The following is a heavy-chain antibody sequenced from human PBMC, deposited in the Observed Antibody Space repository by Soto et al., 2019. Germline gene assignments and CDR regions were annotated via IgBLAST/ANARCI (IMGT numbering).Heavy chain of an antibody. J-gene: IGHJ4*02. Sequence: QVQLQESGPGLVKPSGTLSLTCAVSGGSISRDNWWSWVRQPPWRGLEWIGEIYHSGRTHYHPSLQSRALMSADKSRNQLSLNLNSVTDADTAVYYCVRNNVFSLDYWGQGTLVTVSS. CDR3: VRNNVFSLDY. V-gene: IGHV4-4*02. CDR2: IYHSGRT. CDR1: GGSISRDNW. D-gene: IGHD3-10*02.